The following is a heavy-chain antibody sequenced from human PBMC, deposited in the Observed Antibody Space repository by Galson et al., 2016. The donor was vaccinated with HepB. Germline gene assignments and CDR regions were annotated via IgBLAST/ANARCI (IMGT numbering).Heavy chain of an antibody. V-gene: IGHV3-13*01. CDR1: GFTFSSYD. D-gene: IGHD6-13*01. Sequence: SLRLSCAASGFTFSSYDMHWVRQPTGKGLEWVSAIGTAGDTFYPGSVKDRFTISRENAKNSLYLQMNSLRAGDTAVYYCARYSSSVRAFDIWGQGTMVTVSS. CDR2: IGTAGDT. J-gene: IGHJ3*02. CDR3: ARYSSSVRAFDI.